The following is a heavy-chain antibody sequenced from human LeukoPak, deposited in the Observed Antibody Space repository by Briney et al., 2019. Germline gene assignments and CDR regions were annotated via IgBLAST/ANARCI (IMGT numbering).Heavy chain of an antibody. Sequence: PSETLSLTCAVYGGSFSGDFWSWIRQSPGTGLEWIGEINHGGSTTYNPSLQSRVTMSVDTSTNQISLKMTSVTAADTAIYYCARHTWQWLPFADWGQATLVTASS. D-gene: IGHD5-12*01. CDR3: ARHTWQWLPFAD. CDR2: INHGGST. J-gene: IGHJ4*02. CDR1: GGSFSGDF. V-gene: IGHV4-34*01.